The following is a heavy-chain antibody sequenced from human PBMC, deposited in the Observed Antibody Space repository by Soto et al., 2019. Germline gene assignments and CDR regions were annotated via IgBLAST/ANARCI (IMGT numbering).Heavy chain of an antibody. CDR1: GLSFNKKGEG. CDR2: IFWNDDK. V-gene: IGHV2-5*01. CDR3: AHAKIKYSSSNGLDY. J-gene: IGHJ4*02. D-gene: IGHD6-6*01. Sequence: KLGNPKRSLRLNCTFLGLSFNKKGEGVGRIRQPLGKALEWLALIFWNDDKRYSPSLKSRLTITKDTSKNQVVLTMTNMDPVDTATYFFAHAKIKYSSSNGLDYWGQGTLVTVSS.